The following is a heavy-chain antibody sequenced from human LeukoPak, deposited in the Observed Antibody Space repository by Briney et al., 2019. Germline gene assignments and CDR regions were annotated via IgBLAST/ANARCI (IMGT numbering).Heavy chain of an antibody. CDR3: ATSSLRFRIWYRGAFDI. D-gene: IGHD3-10*01. V-gene: IGHV1-18*01. Sequence: ASVKVSCKASGYTFTSYGISWVRQAPGQGLEWMGWISAYNGNTNYAQKFQGRVTMTEDTSTDTAYMELSSLRSEDTAVYYCATSSLRFRIWYRGAFDIWGQGTMVTVSS. J-gene: IGHJ3*02. CDR1: GYTFTSYG. CDR2: ISAYNGNT.